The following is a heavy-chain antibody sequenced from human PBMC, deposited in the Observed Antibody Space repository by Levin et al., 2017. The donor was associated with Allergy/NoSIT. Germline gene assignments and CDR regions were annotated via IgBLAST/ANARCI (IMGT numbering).Heavy chain of an antibody. Sequence: SQTLSLTCTVSGGSISSSYWSWIRQPAGKGLEWIGRIYTSGSTNYNPSLKSRVTMSVDTSKNQFSLKLSSVTAADTAVYYCARVYSIANYYYYGMDVWGQGTTVTVSS. CDR1: GGSISSSY. J-gene: IGHJ6*02. CDR3: ARVYSIANYYYYGMDV. V-gene: IGHV4-4*07. D-gene: IGHD4-11*01. CDR2: IYTSGST.